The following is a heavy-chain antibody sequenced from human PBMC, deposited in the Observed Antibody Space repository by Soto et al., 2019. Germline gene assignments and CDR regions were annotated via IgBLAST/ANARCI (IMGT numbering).Heavy chain of an antibody. CDR3: ARDQAPRNRGITMVRGVGWFAP. CDR1: GFTFSSYS. Sequence: EVQLVESGGGLVKPGGSLRLSCAASGFTFSSYSMNWVRQAPGKGLEWVSSISSSSSYIYYADSVKGRFTISRDNAQNSLYLQMNSLRAEDTAVYYCARDQAPRNRGITMVRGVGWFAPWGQGTLVTVSS. CDR2: ISSSSSYI. D-gene: IGHD3-10*01. V-gene: IGHV3-21*01. J-gene: IGHJ5*02.